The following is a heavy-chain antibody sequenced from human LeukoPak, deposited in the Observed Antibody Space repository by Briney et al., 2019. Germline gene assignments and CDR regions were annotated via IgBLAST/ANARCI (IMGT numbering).Heavy chain of an antibody. D-gene: IGHD1-26*01. CDR3: TTGELRPDDI. J-gene: IGHJ3*02. CDR2: IKSKTDGGTT. Sequence: GGSLRLSCAASGFTFDDYGMSWVRQAPGKGLEWVGRIKSKTDGGTTDYAAPVKGRFTISRDDSKNTLYLQMNSLKTEDTAVYYCTTGELRPDDIWGQGTMVTVSS. CDR1: GFTFDDYG. V-gene: IGHV3-15*01.